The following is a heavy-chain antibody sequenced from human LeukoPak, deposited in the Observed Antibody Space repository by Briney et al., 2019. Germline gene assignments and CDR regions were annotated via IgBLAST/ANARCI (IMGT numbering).Heavy chain of an antibody. D-gene: IGHD3-22*01. V-gene: IGHV3-30*03. CDR1: GFTFSSYG. J-gene: IGHJ3*02. Sequence: PGRSLRLSCAASGFTFSSYGMHWVRQAPGKGLEWVAVISFDGTNKFYADSVKGRFTISRDNSKNTLYLQMNSLRAEDTAVYYCARDPLSSGYYGDAFDIWGQGTMVTVSS. CDR2: ISFDGTNK. CDR3: ARDPLSSGYYGDAFDI.